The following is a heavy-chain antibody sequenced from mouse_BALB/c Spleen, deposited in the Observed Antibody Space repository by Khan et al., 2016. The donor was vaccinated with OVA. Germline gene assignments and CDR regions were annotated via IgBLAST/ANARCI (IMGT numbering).Heavy chain of an antibody. CDR1: GFTFSNFG. Sequence: EVELVESGGGLVQPGGSRKLSCAASGFTFSNFGMHWVRQAPEKGLEWVAYISSGSFTINYADTVQGRFTISRDNPKNTLFLQMTSLRSEDTAMYYCTRDYYGSSDVADWGQGTLVTVSA. J-gene: IGHJ3*01. D-gene: IGHD1-1*01. CDR2: ISSGSFTI. V-gene: IGHV5-17*02. CDR3: TRDYYGSSDVAD.